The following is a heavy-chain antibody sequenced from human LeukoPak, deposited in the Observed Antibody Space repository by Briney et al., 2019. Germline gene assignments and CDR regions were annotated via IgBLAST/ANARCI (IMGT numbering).Heavy chain of an antibody. Sequence: GESLKISCKGSGYSFDMYWTGWVRQMPGKGLEWMGIIYPGDSQTAYSPSFQGQVTISADKSISTAYLQWRSLKASDTAICYCGRIRGYDFWSRGAFDIWGQGTMVTVSS. V-gene: IGHV5-51*01. CDR2: IYPGDSQT. CDR1: GYSFDMYW. CDR3: GRIRGYDFWSRGAFDI. J-gene: IGHJ3*02. D-gene: IGHD3-3*01.